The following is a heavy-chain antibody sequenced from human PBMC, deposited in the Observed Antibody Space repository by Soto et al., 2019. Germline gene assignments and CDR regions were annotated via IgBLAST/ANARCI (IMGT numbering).Heavy chain of an antibody. D-gene: IGHD3-16*02. V-gene: IGHV4-31*11. CDR3: ARAHYDYVWGSYRPDPYFDY. J-gene: IGHJ4*02. CDR1: GGSFSGYY. CDR2: IYYSGST. Sequence: PSETLSLTCAVYGGSFSGYYWSWIRQHPGKGLEWIGYIYYSGSTYYNPSLKSRVTISVDTSKNQFSLKLSSVTAADTAVYYCARAHYDYVWGSYRPDPYFDYWGQGTLVTVSS.